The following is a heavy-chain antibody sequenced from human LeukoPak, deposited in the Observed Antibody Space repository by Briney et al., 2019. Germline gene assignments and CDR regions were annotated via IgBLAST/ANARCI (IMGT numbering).Heavy chain of an antibody. V-gene: IGHV4-39*01. J-gene: IGHJ4*02. Sequence: SETLSLTCTVSGDSLSSSSYYWGWIRQPPGKGLEWIGSIHYTGSTYYNPSLRSRVAISVDTSKNQFSLKLSSVTAADTAVYYCVRGAAYWGQGTLVTVSS. CDR3: VRGAAY. D-gene: IGHD6-25*01. CDR2: IHYTGST. CDR1: GDSLSSSSYY.